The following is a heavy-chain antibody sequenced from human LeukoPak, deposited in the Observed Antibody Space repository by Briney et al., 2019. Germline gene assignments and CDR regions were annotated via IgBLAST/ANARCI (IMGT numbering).Heavy chain of an antibody. CDR2: IYYAGST. CDR1: GGSISSSYYS. D-gene: IGHD2-15*01. J-gene: IGHJ4*02. V-gene: IGHV4-39*01. Sequence: SETLSLTCTVSGGSISSSYYSWGWIRQPPGEGLEWIGNIYYAGSTNDNPSLKSRITMSVDTSKNQFSLRLSSVTAADTAVYYCASLYCSGGSCYPRYWGQGTLVAVSS. CDR3: ASLYCSGGSCYPRY.